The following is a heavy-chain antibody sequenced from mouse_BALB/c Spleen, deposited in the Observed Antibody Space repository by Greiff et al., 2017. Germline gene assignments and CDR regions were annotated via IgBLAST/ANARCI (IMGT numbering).Heavy chain of an antibody. CDR1: GYTFTSYY. J-gene: IGHJ4*01. D-gene: IGHD1-1*02. V-gene: IGHV1S56*01. CDR2: IYPGNVNT. Sequence: QVQLKESGPELVKPGASVRISCKASGYTFTSYYIHWVKQRPGQGLEWIGWIYPGNVNTKYNEKFKGKATLTADKSSSTAYMQLSSLTSEDSAVYFCARNYDAMDYWGQGTSVTVSS. CDR3: ARNYDAMDY.